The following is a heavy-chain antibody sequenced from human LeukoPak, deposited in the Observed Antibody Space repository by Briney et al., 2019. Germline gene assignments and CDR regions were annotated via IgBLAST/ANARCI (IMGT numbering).Heavy chain of an antibody. J-gene: IGHJ4*02. CDR3: AREEFGTACFDS. Sequence: PSETLSLTCTVSSGSISSGAYYWGWIRQPPGKELEWVGSIYHSGSTFYNPSLKGRVTISVDTSKNQFYLKLTSMTAADTAVFFCAREEFGTACFDSWGQGTLVTVSS. D-gene: IGHD1-7*01. V-gene: IGHV4-39*07. CDR1: SGSISSGAYY. CDR2: IYHSGST.